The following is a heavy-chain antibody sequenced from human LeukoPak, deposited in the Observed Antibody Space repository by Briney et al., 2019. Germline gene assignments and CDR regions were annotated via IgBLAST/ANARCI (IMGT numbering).Heavy chain of an antibody. CDR2: IKQDGSEK. V-gene: IGHV3-7*03. J-gene: IGHJ4*02. CDR3: AKDVKYGCNFHYFDY. CDR1: GFTFSDYW. Sequence: GGSLRLSCAGSGFTFSDYWMHWVRQAPGKGLEWVANIKQDGSEKFYVDSVKGRFTISRDSAKNSLYLQMNSLRAEDTALYYCAKDVKYGCNFHYFDYWGQGTLVTVSS. D-gene: IGHD4-23*01.